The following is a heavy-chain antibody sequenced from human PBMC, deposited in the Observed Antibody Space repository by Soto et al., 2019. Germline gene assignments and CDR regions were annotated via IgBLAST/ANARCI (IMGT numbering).Heavy chain of an antibody. Sequence: ASVKVSCKASGGTFSSYAISWVRQAPGQGLEWMGGIIPIFGTANYAQKFQGRVTITADESTSTAYMELSSLRSEDTAVYYCARGRDMRSWFDPWGQGTLVTVSS. CDR3: ARGRDMRSWFDP. D-gene: IGHD3-9*01. V-gene: IGHV1-69*13. CDR1: GGTFSSYA. J-gene: IGHJ5*02. CDR2: IIPIFGTA.